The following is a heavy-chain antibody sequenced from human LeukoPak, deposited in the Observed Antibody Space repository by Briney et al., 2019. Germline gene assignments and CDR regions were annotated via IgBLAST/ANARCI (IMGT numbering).Heavy chain of an antibody. CDR2: INHSGST. V-gene: IGHV4-39*07. D-gene: IGHD6-13*01. J-gene: IGHJ4*02. Sequence: NPSETLSLTCTVSGGSISSSSYYWGWIRQPPGKGLEWIGEINHSGSTNYNPSLKSRVSISVDSSKNQFSLKVSSVTAADTAVYYCARGSDTAAGLYWGQGTLVTVSS. CDR1: GGSISSSSYY. CDR3: ARGSDTAAGLY.